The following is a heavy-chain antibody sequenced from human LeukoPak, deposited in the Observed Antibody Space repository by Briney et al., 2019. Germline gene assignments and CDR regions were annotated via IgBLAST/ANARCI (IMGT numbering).Heavy chain of an antibody. V-gene: IGHV4-4*07. CDR3: ARERGSNSDVDY. CDR1: GDSISGYY. Sequence: SETLSLTCTVSGDSISGYYWNWIRQPAGKGLEWIGQIYARGSTNYNPSLKSRVTMSVDTSNSQFSLKLSSVTAADTAVYYCARERGSNSDVDYWGQGTLVTVSS. CDR2: IYARGST. D-gene: IGHD5-24*01. J-gene: IGHJ4*02.